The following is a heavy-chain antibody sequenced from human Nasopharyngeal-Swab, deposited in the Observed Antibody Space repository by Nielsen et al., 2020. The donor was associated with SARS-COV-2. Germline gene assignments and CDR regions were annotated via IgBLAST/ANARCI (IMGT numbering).Heavy chain of an antibody. CDR3: AKHSSGAFDY. J-gene: IGHJ4*02. CDR2: IWYDGSNK. CDR1: GFTFSSYA. D-gene: IGHD6-19*01. Sequence: GESLKISCAASGFTFSSYAMSWVRQAPGKGLEWVAVIWYDGSNKYYADSVKGRFTISRDNSKNTLYLQMNSLRAEDTAVYYCAKHSSGAFDYWGQGTLVTVSS. V-gene: IGHV3-33*06.